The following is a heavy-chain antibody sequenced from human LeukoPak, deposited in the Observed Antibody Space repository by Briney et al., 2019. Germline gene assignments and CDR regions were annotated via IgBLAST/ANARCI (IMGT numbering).Heavy chain of an antibody. J-gene: IGHJ4*02. CDR1: GYSISRGYY. D-gene: IGHD3-9*01. V-gene: IGHV4-38-2*02. CDR3: ARAPYDILTGYFLFDS. Sequence: SSETLSLTCTVSGYSISRGYYWGWIRQPPGKGLEWIGSIYHSGSTYYNPSLKSRVTISVDTSKNQFSLKLSSVTAADTAVYYCARAPYDILTGYFLFDSWGQGTLITVSS. CDR2: IYHSGST.